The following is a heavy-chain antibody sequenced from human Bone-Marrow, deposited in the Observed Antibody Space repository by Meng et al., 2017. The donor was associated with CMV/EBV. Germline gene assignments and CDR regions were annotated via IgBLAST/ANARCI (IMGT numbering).Heavy chain of an antibody. V-gene: IGHV1-2*02. CDR1: GYTFTGYY. D-gene: IGHD3-3*01. Sequence: ASVKVSCKASGYTFTGYYMHWVRQAPGQGLEWMGWISPNSGGTNSAQKFQGRVTMTRDTSISTAYMELSRLRSDDTAVYSCARVDRGITIFGGPPSADAFDIWGQGTMVTVSS. J-gene: IGHJ3*02. CDR2: ISPNSGGT. CDR3: ARVDRGITIFGGPPSADAFDI.